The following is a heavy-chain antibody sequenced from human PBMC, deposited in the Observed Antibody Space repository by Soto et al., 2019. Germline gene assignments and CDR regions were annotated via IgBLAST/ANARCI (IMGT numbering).Heavy chain of an antibody. CDR3: AGEVIAARPGFYFDY. CDR1: GYTFTSYY. Sequence: QVQLVQSGAEVKKPGASVKVSCKASGYTFTSYYMHWVRQAPGQGLEWMGIINPSGGSTSYEQKCQGRVTMTRDTSTSTVYMELSSLRSEDTAVYYCAGEVIAARPGFYFDYWGQGTLVTVSS. CDR2: INPSGGST. J-gene: IGHJ4*02. V-gene: IGHV1-46*03. D-gene: IGHD6-6*01.